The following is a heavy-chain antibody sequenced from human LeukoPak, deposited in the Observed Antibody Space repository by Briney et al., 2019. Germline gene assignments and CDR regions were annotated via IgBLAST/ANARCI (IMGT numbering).Heavy chain of an antibody. J-gene: IGHJ3*02. CDR3: SGIDETIWFGDRDKGAFDI. Sequence: ASVKVSCKVSGYTLTELSMHWVRQAPGKGLEWMGGFDPEDGVTIYAQKFQGRVTMTEDTSTDTAYMELSSLRSEDTAVYYCSGIDETIWFGDRDKGAFDIWGQGTMVTVSS. D-gene: IGHD3-10*01. CDR2: FDPEDGVT. V-gene: IGHV1-24*01. CDR1: GYTLTELS.